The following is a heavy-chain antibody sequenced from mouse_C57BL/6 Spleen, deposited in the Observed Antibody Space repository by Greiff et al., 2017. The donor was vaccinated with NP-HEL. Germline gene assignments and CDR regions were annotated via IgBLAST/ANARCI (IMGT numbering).Heavy chain of an antibody. CDR1: GYTFTSYT. V-gene: IGHV1-4*01. J-gene: IGHJ1*03. D-gene: IGHD1-1*01. CDR2: INPSSGYT. Sequence: VQLQESGAELARPGASVKMSCKASGYTFTSYTMHWVKQRPGQGLEWIGYINPSSGYTKYNQKFKDKATLTADKSSSTAYMQLSSLTSEDSAVYYCARSGTTPYFDVWGTGTTVTVSS. CDR3: ARSGTTPYFDV.